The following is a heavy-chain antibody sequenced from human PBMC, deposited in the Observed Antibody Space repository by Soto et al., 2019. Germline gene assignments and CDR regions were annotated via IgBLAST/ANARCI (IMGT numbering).Heavy chain of an antibody. CDR2: IYYSGST. D-gene: IGHD2-15*01. J-gene: IGHJ4*02. Sequence: SETLSLTCTVSGGSISSSSYYWGWIRQPPGKGLEWIGSIYYSGSTYYNPSLKSRVTISVDTSKNQFSLKLSSVTAADTAVYYCARRRQKRVVVAATGGNLFDYWGQGTLVTVSS. CDR3: ARRRQKRVVVAATGGNLFDY. CDR1: GGSISSSSYY. V-gene: IGHV4-39*01.